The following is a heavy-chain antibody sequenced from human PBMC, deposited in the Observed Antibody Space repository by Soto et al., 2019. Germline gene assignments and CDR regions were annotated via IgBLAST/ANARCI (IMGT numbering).Heavy chain of an antibody. V-gene: IGHV1-2*02. CDR3: AKLGQLSTSAGQLDY. CDR2: INPNNGDT. Sequence: ASVKVSCKASGGTFSSYAISWVLQAPGQGLEWMGWINPNNGDTNYAQKFQGRVTMTRDTSITTAYMELNRLRSDDTAVYFCAKLGQLSTSAGQLDYWGQGTLVTVSS. D-gene: IGHD6-6*01. J-gene: IGHJ4*02. CDR1: GGTFSSYA.